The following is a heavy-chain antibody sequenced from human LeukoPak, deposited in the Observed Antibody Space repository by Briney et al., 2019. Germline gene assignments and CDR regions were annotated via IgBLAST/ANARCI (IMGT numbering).Heavy chain of an antibody. V-gene: IGHV3-30-3*01. CDR1: GFTFSSYA. CDR2: ISYDGSNK. D-gene: IGHD6-19*01. CDR3: ARVRSSGWTEYYYYGMDV. Sequence: PGASPRLSCAASGFTFSSYAMHWVRQAPGKGLEWVAVISYDGSNKYYADSVKGRFTISRDNSKNTLYLQMNSLRAEDTAVYYCARVRSSGWTEYYYYGMDVWGQGTTVTVSS. J-gene: IGHJ6*02.